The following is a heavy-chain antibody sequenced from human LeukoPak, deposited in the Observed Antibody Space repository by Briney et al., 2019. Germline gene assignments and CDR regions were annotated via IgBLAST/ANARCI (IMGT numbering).Heavy chain of an antibody. D-gene: IGHD1-1*01. CDR1: GFIFSNNW. J-gene: IGHJ4*02. V-gene: IGHV3-7*01. Sequence: GGALRLSCADSGFIFSNNWMSWVRQAPGKGLEWVARINPDGSAKYHVDSVKGRFTISRDNAKKSLSLQMDALRAEDTAVYFCAKLQGTATRYDSWGLGTLVMVST. CDR2: INPDGSAK. CDR3: AKLQGTATRYDS.